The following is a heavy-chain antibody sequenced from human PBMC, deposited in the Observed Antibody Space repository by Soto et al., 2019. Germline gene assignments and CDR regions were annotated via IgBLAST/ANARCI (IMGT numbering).Heavy chain of an antibody. V-gene: IGHV4-31*03. CDR1: GGSISSGGYY. CDR3: ARSTTNRGYSGWFDP. D-gene: IGHD5-18*01. J-gene: IGHJ5*02. CDR2: IYYSGST. Sequence: SETLSLTCTVSGGSISSGGYYWSWIRQHPGKGLEWIGYIYYSGSTYYNPSLKSRVTISVDTSKNQFSLKLSSVTAADTAVYYCARSTTNRGYSGWFDPWGQGTRVTVS.